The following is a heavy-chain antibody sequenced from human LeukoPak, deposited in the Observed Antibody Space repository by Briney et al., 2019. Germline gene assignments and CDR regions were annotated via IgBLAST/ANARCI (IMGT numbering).Heavy chain of an antibody. D-gene: IGHD3-10*01. J-gene: IGHJ4*02. V-gene: IGHV3-48*01. CDR3: ARRPNYYGSGSYHHFDY. Sequence: PGGSLRLSCAASGFTFSSYSMNWVRQAPGKGQEWVSYISSSSSTIYYADSVKGRFTISRDNAKNSLYLQMNSLRAEDTAVYYCARRPNYYGSGSYHHFDYWGQGTLVTVSS. CDR2: ISSSSSTI. CDR1: GFTFSSYS.